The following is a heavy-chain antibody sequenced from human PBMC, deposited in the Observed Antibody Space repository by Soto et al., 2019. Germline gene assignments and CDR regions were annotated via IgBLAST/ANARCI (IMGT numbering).Heavy chain of an antibody. V-gene: IGHV3-23*01. Sequence: QLLESGGGLVQPGGSLRLSCTASGFTFSNYAMSWVRQAPGKGLEWVSGISVSGGSTYYADSVKGRFTISRDNSKNTLYLQMNSLRAEDTAVYYCAKDQVEMATIDAFDIWGQGTMVTVSS. CDR1: GFTFSNYA. D-gene: IGHD5-12*01. J-gene: IGHJ3*02. CDR2: ISVSGGST. CDR3: AKDQVEMATIDAFDI.